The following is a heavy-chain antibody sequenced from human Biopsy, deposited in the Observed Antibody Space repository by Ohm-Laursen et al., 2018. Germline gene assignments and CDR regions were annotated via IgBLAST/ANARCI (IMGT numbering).Heavy chain of an antibody. D-gene: IGHD1-1*01. CDR2: FAPENGRI. Sequence: SSVKVSCKVSGYSLTELSMHWVRQAPGQGLEWMGGFAPENGRIVYSQKFQGRVAMTEDTSTSTAYMEVWRLRSDDTAVYYCAADINVWNVNYWGQGTQVIVSS. CDR1: GYSLTELS. CDR3: AADINVWNVNY. J-gene: IGHJ4*02. V-gene: IGHV1-24*01.